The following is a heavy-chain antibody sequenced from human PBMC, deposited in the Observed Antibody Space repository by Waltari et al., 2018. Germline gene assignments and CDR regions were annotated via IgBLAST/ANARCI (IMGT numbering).Heavy chain of an antibody. CDR2: INPSGGST. J-gene: IGHJ6*03. Sequence: QVQLVQSGAEVKKPGASVKVSCKASGYTFTSYYMHWVRPAPGQGLEWMGIINPSGGSTSYAQKFQGRVTMTSDTSTSTVYMELSSLRSEDTAVYYCARAHYYGSGSYYKWSSYYYMDVWGKGTTVTVSS. CDR3: ARAHYYGSGSYYKWSSYYYMDV. V-gene: IGHV1-46*01. CDR1: GYTFTSYY. D-gene: IGHD3-10*01.